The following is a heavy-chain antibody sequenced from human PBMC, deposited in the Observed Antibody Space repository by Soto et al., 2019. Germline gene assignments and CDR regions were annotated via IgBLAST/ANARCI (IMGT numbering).Heavy chain of an antibody. CDR2: ISGGARDK. D-gene: IGHD2-21*01. CDR1: GFMFSPYW. V-gene: IGHV3-7*01. J-gene: IGHJ4*02. CDR3: VREDWHRFDS. Sequence: EVQLVESGGGLVQPGGSLRLSCEASGFMFSPYWMSWVRQDPGKGLEWVATISGGARDKFYVDSVKGRFTISRDDAKNSVYLQLNSLRDEDTAVYYCVREDWHRFDSWGQGTLVTVSS.